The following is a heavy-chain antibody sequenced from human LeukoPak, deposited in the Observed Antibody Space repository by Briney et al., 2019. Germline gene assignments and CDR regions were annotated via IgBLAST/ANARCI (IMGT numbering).Heavy chain of an antibody. CDR2: IFVGSGNT. J-gene: IGHJ4*02. V-gene: IGHV1-58*02. Sequence: SVTVSCKASGFTFTNSAMQWVRQARGQGLEWIGWIFVGSGNTNYAQKFQERVTITRDMSTSTAYMELSSLRSEDTAVYYWAAGYYYDSSGYPPPFDYWGQGTLVSVSS. CDR3: AAGYYYDSSGYPPPFDY. D-gene: IGHD3-22*01. CDR1: GFTFTNSA.